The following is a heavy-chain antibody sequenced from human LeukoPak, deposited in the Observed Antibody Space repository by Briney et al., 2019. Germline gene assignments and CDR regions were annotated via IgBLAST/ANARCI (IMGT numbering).Heavy chain of an antibody. J-gene: IGHJ4*02. D-gene: IGHD6-19*01. CDR1: GFTVSSNY. V-gene: IGHV3-15*01. Sequence: GGSLRLSCAASGFTVSSNYMSWVRQAPGKGLEWVGRIKSKTDGGTTDYAAPVKGRFTTSRDDSKNTLYLQMNSLKTDDTAVYYCTRYSSSGWVWGQGTLVTVSS. CDR2: IKSKTDGGTT. CDR3: TRYSSSGWV.